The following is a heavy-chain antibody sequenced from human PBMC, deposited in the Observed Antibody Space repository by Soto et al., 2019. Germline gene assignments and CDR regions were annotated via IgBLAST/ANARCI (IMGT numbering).Heavy chain of an antibody. J-gene: IGHJ6*02. V-gene: IGHV4-34*01. CDR3: ARLKTNYGMDV. D-gene: IGHD4-17*01. Sequence: QVQLQQWGAGLLKPSETLSLTCAVYGGSFSGYYWNWIRQPPGKGLEWIGEINHSGSTNYNPSLKRRVTVSVDTSKNQFSLKLSSVTAAATAVYYCARLKTNYGMDVWGQGTTVTVSS. CDR1: GGSFSGYY. CDR2: INHSGST.